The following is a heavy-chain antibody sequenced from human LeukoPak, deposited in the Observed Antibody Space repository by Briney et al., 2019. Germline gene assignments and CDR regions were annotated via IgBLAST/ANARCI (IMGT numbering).Heavy chain of an antibody. CDR2: IYYSGST. V-gene: IGHV4-31*03. CDR1: GGSISSGGYY. CDR3: ARYCDFWSGNWFDP. Sequence: SETLSLTCTVSGGSISSGGYYWSWIRQHPGKGLEWIGYIYYSGSTYYNPSLKSRVTISVDTSKNQFSLKLSSVTAADTAVYYCARYCDFWSGNWFDPWGQGTLVTVSS. D-gene: IGHD3-3*01. J-gene: IGHJ5*02.